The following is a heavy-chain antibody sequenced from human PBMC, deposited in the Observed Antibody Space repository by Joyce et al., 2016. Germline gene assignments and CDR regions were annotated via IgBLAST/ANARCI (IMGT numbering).Heavy chain of an antibody. D-gene: IGHD2-15*01. CDR2: IIPIFGTT. CDR1: GGTFSTFA. CDR3: ARHFLGYCSGGSCYSPLKTDY. Sequence: QVHLVQSGPEVKKPGSSVKVSCKASGGTFSTFAMSWVRQAPGQGLEWVGGIIPIFGTTDYAQKFQGRVTITADESTSTTYMEMGGLRSEDTAVYYCARHFLGYCSGGSCYSPLKTDYWGQGTLVTVSS. V-gene: IGHV1-69*12. J-gene: IGHJ4*02.